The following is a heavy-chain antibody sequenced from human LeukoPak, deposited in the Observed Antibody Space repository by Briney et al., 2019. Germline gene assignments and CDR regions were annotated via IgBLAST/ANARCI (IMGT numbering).Heavy chain of an antibody. J-gene: IGHJ6*03. V-gene: IGHV3-48*01. CDR1: GFTLSNYS. CDR2: ISGSGFTI. Sequence: GGSLRLSCAVSGFTLSNYSMNWVRQAPGKGLEWISYISGSGFTIHYADSVKGRFSISRDNAKNSLYLQMNSLRAEDTAVYYCARGVPKTSYYYYYMDVWGKGTTVTVSS. D-gene: IGHD4-11*01. CDR3: ARGVPKTSYYYYYMDV.